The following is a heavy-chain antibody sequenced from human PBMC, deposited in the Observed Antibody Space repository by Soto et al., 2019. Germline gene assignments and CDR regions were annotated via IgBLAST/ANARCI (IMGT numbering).Heavy chain of an antibody. Sequence: SETLSLTCTVSGGSISSGGYYWIWIRQHPGKGLEWIGYIYYSGSTYYNPSLKSRVTISVDTSKNQFSLKLSSVTAADTAVYYCARRVTGGGERFAPWGRGALVTVSS. D-gene: IGHD7-27*01. CDR2: IYYSGST. V-gene: IGHV4-31*03. CDR1: GGSISSGGYY. CDR3: ARRVTGGGERFAP. J-gene: IGHJ5*02.